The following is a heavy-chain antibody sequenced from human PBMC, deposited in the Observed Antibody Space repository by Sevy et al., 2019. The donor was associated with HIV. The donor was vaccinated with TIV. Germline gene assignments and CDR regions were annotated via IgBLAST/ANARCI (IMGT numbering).Heavy chain of an antibody. CDR1: GVNFNSYS. Sequence: GSLRLSCVTSGVNFNSYSMNWVRRAPGKGLEWVSSISSRNTYIYYANSVKGRFTISRDNARNSVSLQMNSLSAEDTAIYYCATGPEAYYYDTAGYFDYWGQGTLVTVSS. V-gene: IGHV3-21*01. J-gene: IGHJ4*02. D-gene: IGHD3-22*01. CDR2: ISSRNTYI. CDR3: ATGPEAYYYDTAGYFDY.